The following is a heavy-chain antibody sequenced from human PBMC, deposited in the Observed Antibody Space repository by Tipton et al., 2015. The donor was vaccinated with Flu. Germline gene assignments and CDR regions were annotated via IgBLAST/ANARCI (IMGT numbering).Heavy chain of an antibody. CDR2: IYTSGST. Sequence: LSCTVSGGSISSYYWSWIRQPAGKGLEWIGRIYTSGSTNYNPSLKSRVTMSVDTSKNQFSLKLSSVTAADTAVYYCARDGYYYDSSGLDYWGQGTLVTVSS. J-gene: IGHJ4*02. CDR1: GGSISSYY. CDR3: ARDGYYYDSSGLDY. D-gene: IGHD3-22*01. V-gene: IGHV4-4*07.